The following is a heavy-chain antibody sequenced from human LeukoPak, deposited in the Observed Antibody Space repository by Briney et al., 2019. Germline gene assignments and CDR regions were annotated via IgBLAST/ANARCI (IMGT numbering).Heavy chain of an antibody. V-gene: IGHV3-11*01. Sequence: GGSLRLSCAASGFTFSDYHMSWIRQVPGKGLEWVSYISSSGGTISYADSVKGRFTISRDNAKNSLYLQMNSLRAEDTAVYYCAKGPQSSSWSHDAFDIWGQGTMVTVSS. J-gene: IGHJ3*02. CDR3: AKGPQSSSWSHDAFDI. CDR1: GFTFSDYH. D-gene: IGHD6-13*01. CDR2: ISSSGGTI.